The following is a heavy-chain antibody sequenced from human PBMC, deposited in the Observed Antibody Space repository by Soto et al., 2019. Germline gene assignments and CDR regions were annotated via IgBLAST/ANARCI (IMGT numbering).Heavy chain of an antibody. CDR3: ASGVGGLGGSSGWPDYAFDV. J-gene: IGHJ3*01. Sequence: QVQLVQSGAAVRKPGPPGKLPSKLSGGTFTKYVTPWLRRAPGQGLGWMGGFAPLPGTTNYPHKFGGRVTISADKSPSTAYLERSSLRSEDTAVYYCASGVGGLGGSSGWPDYAFDVWGQGTMVIVSS. CDR1: GGTFTKYV. CDR2: FAPLPGTT. D-gene: IGHD6-19*01. V-gene: IGHV1-69*06.